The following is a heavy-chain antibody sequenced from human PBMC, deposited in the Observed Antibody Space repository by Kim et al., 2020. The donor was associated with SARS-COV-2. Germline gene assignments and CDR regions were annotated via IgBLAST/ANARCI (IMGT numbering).Heavy chain of an antibody. CDR1: GLTFSIYA. Sequence: GGSLRLSCAASGLTFSIYAMSWVRQAPGKGLEWVAVISGSGDSTFYADSVKGRFTISRDNSKNTLYLQMSSLTADDTAVYYCAQIVASGWSRLVNYWGQGTLVTVSS. D-gene: IGHD3-22*01. J-gene: IGHJ4*02. V-gene: IGHV3-23*01. CDR3: AQIVASGWSRLVNY. CDR2: ISGSGDST.